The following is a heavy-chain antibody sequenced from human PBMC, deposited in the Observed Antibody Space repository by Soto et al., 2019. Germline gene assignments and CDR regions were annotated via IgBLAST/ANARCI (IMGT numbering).Heavy chain of an antibody. D-gene: IGHD3-9*01. CDR3: AHSTSPYYDILTGLTGFDP. V-gene: IGHV2-5*02. Sequence: SGPTLVNPPQTLTLTCTFSGFSLSTSGVGVGWIRPPPGKALEWLALIYWDDDKRYSPSLKSRLTITKDTSKNQVVLTMTNMDPVDTATYYCAHSTSPYYDILTGLTGFDPWGQGTLVTVSS. J-gene: IGHJ5*02. CDR2: IYWDDDK. CDR1: GFSLSTSGVG.